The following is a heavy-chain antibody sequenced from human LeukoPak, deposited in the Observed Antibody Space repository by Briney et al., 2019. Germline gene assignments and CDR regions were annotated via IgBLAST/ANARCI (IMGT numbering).Heavy chain of an antibody. CDR3: AREGDYVGYFDY. J-gene: IGHJ4*02. CDR1: GFSVSSNY. V-gene: IGHV3-53*01. CDR2: INSGGTI. D-gene: IGHD4-17*01. Sequence: PGGSLRLSCAASGFSVSSNYMSWVRQAPGKGLEWVSVINSGGTIYYADSVMGRFTISRDNFKNTLYLQINSLTTEDSAVYYCAREGDYVGYFDYWGQGTLVTVSS.